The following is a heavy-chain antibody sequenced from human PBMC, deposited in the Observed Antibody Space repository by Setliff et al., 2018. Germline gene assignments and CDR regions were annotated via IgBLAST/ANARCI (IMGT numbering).Heavy chain of an antibody. CDR3: AREGVDTRSSTDYRYYMDV. CDR2: TIPMFGSA. J-gene: IGHJ6*03. V-gene: IGHV1-69*05. D-gene: IGHD5-18*01. CDR1: GGTFRSYG. Sequence: GASVKVSCKASGGTFRSYGISWVRQAPGQGLEWMGGTIPMFGSANYAQKFQGRVTIITDEFTGTAYMELSSLTSADTAVYYCAREGVDTRSSTDYRYYMDVWGKGTTVTVSS.